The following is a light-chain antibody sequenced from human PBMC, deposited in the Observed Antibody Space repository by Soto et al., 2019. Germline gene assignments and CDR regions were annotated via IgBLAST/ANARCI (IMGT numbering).Light chain of an antibody. V-gene: IGKV2-28*01. Sequence: DIVMTQSRLSLPVTPGEPASISCRSSQSLLHSNGYNYLDWYLQKPGQSPQLLIYLGSNRASGVPDRFSGSGSGTDFTLKIGRVEAEDVGVYYCMQALQTWTFGQGTKVDIK. CDR2: LGS. CDR3: MQALQTWT. J-gene: IGKJ1*01. CDR1: QSLLHSNGYNY.